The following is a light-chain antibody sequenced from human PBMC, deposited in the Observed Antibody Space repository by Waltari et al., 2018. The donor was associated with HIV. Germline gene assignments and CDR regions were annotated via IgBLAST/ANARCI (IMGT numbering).Light chain of an antibody. CDR1: QSVSSY. CDR2: GTS. Sequence: EIVLTQSPATLSVSPGERATLSCRASQSVSSYLAWYQHKPGQAPRLLIYGTSSRATGIPARFSGSGSGTDFTLTISSLEPGDFGVYYCQQRSSWPITFGQGTRLEIK. CDR3: QQRSSWPIT. J-gene: IGKJ5*01. V-gene: IGKV3-11*01.